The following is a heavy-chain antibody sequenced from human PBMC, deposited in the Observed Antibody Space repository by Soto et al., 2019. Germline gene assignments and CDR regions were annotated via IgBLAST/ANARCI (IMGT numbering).Heavy chain of an antibody. CDR1: GYTFTSYD. V-gene: IGHV1-8*01. Sequence: ASVKVSCKASGYTFTSYDINWVRQATGQGNERMGWMNPNSGNTGYAQKFQGRVTMTRNTSISTAYMELSSLRSEDTAVYYCARGGGSYYDFWSGYYTAPRYYMDVWGKGTTVTVSS. CDR2: MNPNSGNT. CDR3: ARGGGSYYDFWSGYYTAPRYYMDV. J-gene: IGHJ6*03. D-gene: IGHD3-3*01.